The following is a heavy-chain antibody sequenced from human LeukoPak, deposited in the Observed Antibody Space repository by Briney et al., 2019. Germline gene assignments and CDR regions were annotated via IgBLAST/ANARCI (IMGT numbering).Heavy chain of an antibody. CDR1: GYTFTGYY. CDR3: ARGEYSSSWDHYYFDY. J-gene: IGHJ4*02. V-gene: IGHV1-2*06. Sequence: ASVKVSCKASGYTFTGYYMHWVRQAPGQGLEWMGRINPNSGGTDYAQTFQGRVTMTRDTSITTAYLEVSSLRSDDTAVYYCARGEYSSSWDHYYFDYWGQGTLVTVSS. D-gene: IGHD6-13*01. CDR2: INPNSGGT.